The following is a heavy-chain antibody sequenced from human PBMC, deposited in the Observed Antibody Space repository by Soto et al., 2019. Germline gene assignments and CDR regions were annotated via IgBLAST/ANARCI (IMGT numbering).Heavy chain of an antibody. J-gene: IGHJ4*02. CDR2: ISTYNGDT. Sequence: QVQLVQSGAEVKKPGASVKVSCKTSGYTFTNYDINWVRQAPGQGLEWRGSISTYNGDTDYTQKLQGRVTRTTDTSTTTAYMELTSLTSDDTAVYFCAGGWELEYWGQGTLVSVSS. CDR1: GYTFTNYD. V-gene: IGHV1-18*01. D-gene: IGHD1-26*01. CDR3: AGGWELEY.